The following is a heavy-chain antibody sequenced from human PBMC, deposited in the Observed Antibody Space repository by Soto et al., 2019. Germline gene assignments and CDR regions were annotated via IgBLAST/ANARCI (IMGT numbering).Heavy chain of an antibody. CDR1: GYTFTSYG. CDR3: ARDACISTSCYAATNLFDP. J-gene: IGHJ5*02. Sequence: GASVKVSCKASGYTFTSYGISWVRQAPGQGLEWMGWISAYNGNTNYAQKLQGRVTMTTDTSTSTAYMELRSLRSDDTAVYYCARDACISTSCYAATNLFDPWGQGSLDTGSS. D-gene: IGHD2-2*01. V-gene: IGHV1-18*01. CDR2: ISAYNGNT.